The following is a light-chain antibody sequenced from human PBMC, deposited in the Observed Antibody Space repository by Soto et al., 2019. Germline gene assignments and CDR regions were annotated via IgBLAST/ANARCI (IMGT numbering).Light chain of an antibody. CDR2: DAS. CDR1: QSVKTH. CDR3: QEYNAWPPGT. V-gene: IGKV3D-15*01. Sequence: TQSPATLSASSGEGITLSCRASQSVKTHLAWYQHRPGQAPRLLFYDASIRATGIPARFSDGGSGTEFTLVISSLQSEDAAVYYCQEYNAWPPGTLGQGTKVEIK. J-gene: IGKJ1*01.